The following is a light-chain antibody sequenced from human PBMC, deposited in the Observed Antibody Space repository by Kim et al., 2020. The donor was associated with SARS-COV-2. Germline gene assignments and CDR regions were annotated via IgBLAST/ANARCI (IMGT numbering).Light chain of an antibody. CDR2: RDN. CDR3: SAWDSSLSAWV. J-gene: IGLJ3*02. V-gene: IGLV10-54*01. Sequence: RTGNRSCTVNSNSVGNHREAWQQQHQGHPPKLLSYRDNNRPSGITERLSASRSGDTASLTITGLQPEDEADYYCSAWDSSLSAWVFGGGTQLTVL. CDR1: SNSVGNHR.